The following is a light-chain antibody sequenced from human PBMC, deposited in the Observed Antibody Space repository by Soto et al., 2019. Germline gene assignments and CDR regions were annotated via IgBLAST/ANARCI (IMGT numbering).Light chain of an antibody. CDR3: QQYNSYSLT. J-gene: IGKJ1*01. V-gene: IGKV1-16*01. CDR1: QSISTY. CDR2: AAS. Sequence: DIQMTQSPSSLSASVGDRVTITCRASQSISTYLIWYQQKPGKAPKLLIYAASSFQSGVPSRFSGSGSGTEFTLTISSLQPDDFATYYCQQYNSYSLTFGQGTKVDIK.